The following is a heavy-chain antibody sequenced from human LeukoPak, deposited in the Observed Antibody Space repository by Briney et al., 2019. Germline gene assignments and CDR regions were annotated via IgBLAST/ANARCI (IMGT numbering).Heavy chain of an antibody. D-gene: IGHD2-21*02. CDR2: IIPIFGIA. V-gene: IGHV1-69*04. J-gene: IGHJ5*02. CDR1: GGTFSSYA. CDR3: ARDLGDIVVVTAIGAGGFDP. Sequence: SVKVSCKASGGTFSSYAISWVRQAPGQGLEWMGRIIPIFGIANYAQKFQGRVTITADKSTSTAYMELSSLRSEDTAVYYCARDLGDIVVVTAIGAGGFDPWGQGTLVTVSS.